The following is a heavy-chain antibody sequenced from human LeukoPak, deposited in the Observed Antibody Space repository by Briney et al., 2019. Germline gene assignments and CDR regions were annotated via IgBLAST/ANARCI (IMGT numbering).Heavy chain of an antibody. Sequence: PGGSLRLSCAASGFIFSSSGMHWVRQTPGKGLEWVGIIWYDGSNKYYADSVKGRFTISRDNAKNTVYLQMNSLRVEDTAVYYCARDQGTSDGWPAVGRMGYFDYWGQGTLVTVSS. CDR3: ARDQGTSDGWPAVGRMGYFDY. CDR1: GFIFSSSG. D-gene: IGHD5-24*01. V-gene: IGHV3-33*01. CDR2: IWYDGSNK. J-gene: IGHJ4*02.